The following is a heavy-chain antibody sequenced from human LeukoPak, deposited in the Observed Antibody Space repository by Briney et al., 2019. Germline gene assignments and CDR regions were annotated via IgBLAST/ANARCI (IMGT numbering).Heavy chain of an antibody. Sequence: SETLSLTCDVSGSSVNSDQYWGWMRHPPGKGLEWIGYIYSSGSTNYNPSLKSRVTMSVDTSKNQFSLKLSSVTAADTAVYYCARGSKMATISDYWGQGTLVTVSS. V-gene: IGHV4-61*01. CDR3: ARGSKMATISDY. D-gene: IGHD5-24*01. J-gene: IGHJ4*02. CDR1: GSSVNSDQY. CDR2: IYSSGST.